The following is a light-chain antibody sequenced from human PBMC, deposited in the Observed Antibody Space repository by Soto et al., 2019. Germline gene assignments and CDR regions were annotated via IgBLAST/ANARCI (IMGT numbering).Light chain of an antibody. J-gene: IGLJ3*02. CDR2: EVS. Sequence: QSALTQPASVSGTPGQSITISCTGTSSDVGGYNYASWYQQHLGKATKLMIYEVSKRPSGVADRFACSKSGNTASLTVSGLQAEEEADYYCNSYAGINNWVFGGGTKLTVL. V-gene: IGLV2-8*01. CDR3: NSYAGINNWV. CDR1: SSDVGGYNY.